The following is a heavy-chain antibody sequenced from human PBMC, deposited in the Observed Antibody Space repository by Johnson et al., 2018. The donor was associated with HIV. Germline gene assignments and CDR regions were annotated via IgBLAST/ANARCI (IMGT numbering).Heavy chain of an antibody. J-gene: IGHJ3*02. CDR2: IKQDGSEK. V-gene: IGHV3-7*01. CDR3: ARDRVVVTATTTHAAFDI. D-gene: IGHD2-21*02. Sequence: VQLVESGGGVVQPGRSLRLSCAASGFTFSSYAMHWVRQAPGNGLEWVANIKQDGSEKYYVDSVKGRFTISRDNAKNSLYLQMNSLRAEDTAVYYCARDRVVVTATTTHAAFDIWRQGTMVTVSS. CDR1: GFTFSSYA.